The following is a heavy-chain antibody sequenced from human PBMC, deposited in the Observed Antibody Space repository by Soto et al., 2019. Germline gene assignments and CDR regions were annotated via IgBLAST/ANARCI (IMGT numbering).Heavy chain of an antibody. D-gene: IGHD2-2*01. V-gene: IGHV3-11*06. J-gene: IGHJ6*02. CDR2: ISSSSYT. CDR1: GFTFSDYY. CDR3: ARDLVVVPAATAYYYGMDV. Sequence: GGSLRLSCAASGFTFSDYYMSWIRQAPGKGLEWVSYISSSSYTNYADSVKGRFTISRDNAKNSLYLQMNSLRAEDTAVYYCARDLVVVPAATAYYYGMDVWGQGTTVTVSS.